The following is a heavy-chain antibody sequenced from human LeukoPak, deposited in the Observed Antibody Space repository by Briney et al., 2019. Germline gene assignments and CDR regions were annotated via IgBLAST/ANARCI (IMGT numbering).Heavy chain of an antibody. Sequence: GGSLRLSCAASGFTFSNYAMSWVRQAPGKGLEWVSAITYGSGSTYYADSVKGRFTISRDNSKNTLYLQMNSLRAEDTAVYYCAREVLAARPLYYYYGMDVWGQGTTVTVSS. V-gene: IGHV3-23*01. CDR3: AREVLAARPLYYYYGMDV. CDR2: ITYGSGST. D-gene: IGHD6-6*01. CDR1: GFTFSNYA. J-gene: IGHJ6*02.